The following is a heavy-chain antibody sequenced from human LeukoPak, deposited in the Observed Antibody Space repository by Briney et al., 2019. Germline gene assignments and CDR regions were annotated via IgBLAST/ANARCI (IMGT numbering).Heavy chain of an antibody. CDR3: GKDGGDSGIRYFDL. CDR1: GFTFRSYA. V-gene: IGHV3-23*01. Sequence: PGGSLRLSCAASGFTFRSYAMSWVRQAPGKGLEWVSATSGSGGRTCYADSVKGRVPISRDNSKNTVYLQMNRLRAEDPALYYCGKDGGDSGIRYFDLRGPGTPVNVSS. J-gene: IGHJ2*01. D-gene: IGHD2-21*02. CDR2: TSGSGGRT.